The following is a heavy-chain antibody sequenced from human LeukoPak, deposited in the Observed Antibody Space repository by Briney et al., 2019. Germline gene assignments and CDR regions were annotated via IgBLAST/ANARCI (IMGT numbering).Heavy chain of an antibody. Sequence: PSETLSLTCAVYGGSFSGYYWSWIRQPPGKGLEWIGEINHSGSTNYNPSLKSRVTISVDTSKNQFSLKLSSVTAADTAVYYCARMGSTYGYYYMDVWGKGTTVTVSS. CDR1: GGSFSGYY. D-gene: IGHD1-1*01. V-gene: IGHV4-34*01. CDR3: ARMGSTYGYYYMDV. CDR2: INHSGST. J-gene: IGHJ6*03.